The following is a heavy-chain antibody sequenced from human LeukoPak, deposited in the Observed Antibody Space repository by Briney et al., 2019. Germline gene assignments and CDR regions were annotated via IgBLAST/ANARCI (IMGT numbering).Heavy chain of an antibody. D-gene: IGHD1-14*01. V-gene: IGHV3-48*03. CDR3: GRDGNPIDY. Sequence: GGSLRLSCAAAGFTFSSYEMHWVRQAPGKGLEWVSYSSNSGSTIYYADSVKGRFTISRDNAQDSLYLQMNSLRVEDTAVYYCGRDGNPIDYWGQGNLVTVSS. CDR2: SSNSGSTI. J-gene: IGHJ4*02. CDR1: GFTFSSYE.